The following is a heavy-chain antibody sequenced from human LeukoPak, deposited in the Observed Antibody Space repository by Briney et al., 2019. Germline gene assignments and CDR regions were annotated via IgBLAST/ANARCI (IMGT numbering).Heavy chain of an antibody. J-gene: IGHJ5*02. Sequence: PSETLSLTCAVYGGSFSGYYWSWIRQPPGKGLEWIGEINHSGSTNYNPSLKSRVTISVDTSKNQFSLKLSSVTAADTAVYYCARAHYDFWSGYYYNWFGPWGQGTLVTVSS. CDR1: GGSFSGYY. V-gene: IGHV4-34*01. CDR2: INHSGST. D-gene: IGHD3-3*01. CDR3: ARAHYDFWSGYYYNWFGP.